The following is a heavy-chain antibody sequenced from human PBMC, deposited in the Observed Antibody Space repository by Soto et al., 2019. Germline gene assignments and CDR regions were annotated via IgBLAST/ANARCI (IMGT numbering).Heavy chain of an antibody. D-gene: IGHD5-12*01. CDR3: ASGIHLWLRRINNGYSG. CDR1: GGTFSTYA. Sequence: QVQLVQSGAEVKKPESSVKVSCKAPGGTFSTYAISWVRQAPGQGLEWMGGIIPMFGTANYAQRFQDRVTITADESTNTVYMELSRLRSEDTAVYFCASGIHLWLRRINNGYSGWGQGTLVTVSP. CDR2: IIPMFGTA. V-gene: IGHV1-69*12. J-gene: IGHJ4*02.